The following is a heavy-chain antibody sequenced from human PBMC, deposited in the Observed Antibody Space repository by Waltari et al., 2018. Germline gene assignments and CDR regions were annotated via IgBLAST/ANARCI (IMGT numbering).Heavy chain of an antibody. CDR3: ARGWQQPTDYFDY. V-gene: IGHV3-30-3*01. CDR1: GFTFSSYA. D-gene: IGHD6-13*01. CDR2: ISYDGSNK. J-gene: IGHJ4*02. Sequence: QVQLVESGGGVVQPGRSLRLSCAASGFTFSSYAMHWVRQAPGKGMEWVAVISYDGSNKYSADSVKGRFTISRDNSKNTLYLQMNSLRAEDTAVYYCARGWQQPTDYFDYWGQGTLVTVSS.